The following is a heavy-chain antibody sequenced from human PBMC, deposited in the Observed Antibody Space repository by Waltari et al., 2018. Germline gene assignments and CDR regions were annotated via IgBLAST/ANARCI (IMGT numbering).Heavy chain of an antibody. Sequence: EVQLVESGGGLVQPGRSLRLSCAASGFMFDEYAMHWLRQVPGKGLEWVSGISWNSDNIGYADSVKGRFTISRDNSKNTLYLQMNSLRAEDTAVYYCANGGGYDSLDVWGKGTTVTVSS. V-gene: IGHV3-9*01. D-gene: IGHD5-12*01. CDR1: GFMFDEYA. CDR3: ANGGGYDSLDV. J-gene: IGHJ6*04. CDR2: ISWNSDNI.